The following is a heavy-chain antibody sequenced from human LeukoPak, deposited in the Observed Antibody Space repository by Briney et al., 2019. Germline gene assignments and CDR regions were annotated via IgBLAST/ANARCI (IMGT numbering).Heavy chain of an antibody. CDR3: ARGDYESGSPNGAFDI. Sequence: PGGSLRLSCAASGFTFDDYGMSWVRQAPGKGLEWVSGINWNGGSTGYADSVKGRFTISRDNAKNSLYLQMNSLRAEDTALYYCARGDYESGSPNGAFDIWGQGTMVTVSS. CDR1: GFTFDDYG. CDR2: INWNGGST. V-gene: IGHV3-20*04. J-gene: IGHJ3*02. D-gene: IGHD1-26*01.